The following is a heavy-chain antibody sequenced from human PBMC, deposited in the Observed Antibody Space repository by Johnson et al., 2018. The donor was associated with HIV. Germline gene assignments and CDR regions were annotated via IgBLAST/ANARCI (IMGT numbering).Heavy chain of an antibody. V-gene: IGHV3-13*01. CDR3: ARARAAAGAFYI. D-gene: IGHD6-13*01. Sequence: EVQLVESGGGLVQPGGSLRLSCAASGFTFSSYDMHWVRQATGKGLEWVSAIGTAGDTYYPGSVKGRFTISRETANNSLYLQMNSLRAGDTAVYYCARARAAAGAFYIWGQGTMVTVSS. CDR2: IGTAGDT. CDR1: GFTFSSYD. J-gene: IGHJ3*02.